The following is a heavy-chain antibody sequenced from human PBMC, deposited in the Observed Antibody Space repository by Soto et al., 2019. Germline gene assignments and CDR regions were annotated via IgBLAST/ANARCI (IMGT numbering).Heavy chain of an antibody. CDR1: GYTFTNYA. V-gene: IGHV1-18*01. D-gene: IGHD1-26*01. CDR2: ISVYNGNT. Sequence: QAQLVQSGAEVKKPGASVKVSCKASGYTFTNYAISWVRQAPGQGLEWMGWISVYNGNTNYAQNFQGRVTMTTDTXTXTXXMELRSLRSDDTAVYYCARDPRVGLVGRHYNWFDPWGQGTLVTVSS. CDR3: ARDPRVGLVGRHYNWFDP. J-gene: IGHJ5*02.